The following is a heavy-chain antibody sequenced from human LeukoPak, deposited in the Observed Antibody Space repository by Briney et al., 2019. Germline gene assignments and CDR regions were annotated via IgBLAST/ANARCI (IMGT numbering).Heavy chain of an antibody. J-gene: IGHJ4*02. CDR1: GFAFGSYA. Sequence: GGSLRLSCTASGFAFGSYAMYWVRQAPGEGLEWVSGIFGSGGSAHYADSVKGRFTISRDNSKNTVYLEMNSLGVEDTAVYLCAKTTVGYSSGRFPGWPADYWGQGTLVTVSS. D-gene: IGHD2-15*01. CDR3: AKTTVGYSSGRFPGWPADY. CDR2: IFGSGGSA. V-gene: IGHV3-23*01.